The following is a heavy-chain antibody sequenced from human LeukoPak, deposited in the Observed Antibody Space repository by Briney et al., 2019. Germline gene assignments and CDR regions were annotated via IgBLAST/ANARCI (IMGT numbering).Heavy chain of an antibody. Sequence: SETLSLTCTVSGGSISSYYWSWNRQPPGKGLEWNGYIYYSGSTNYNPSLKRRVTISVDTSKNQFSLKLSSVIAADTAVYYCARTTEGYCSTASCFGFSYSYYMDVWGKGTTVTISS. CDR1: GGSISSYY. J-gene: IGHJ6*03. CDR3: ARTTEGYCSTASCFGFSYSYYMDV. V-gene: IGHV4-59*01. D-gene: IGHD2-2*01. CDR2: IYYSGST.